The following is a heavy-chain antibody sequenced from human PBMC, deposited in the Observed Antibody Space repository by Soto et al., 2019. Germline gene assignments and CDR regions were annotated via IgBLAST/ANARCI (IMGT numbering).Heavy chain of an antibody. CDR3: ARSYCSGGSCPFDP. J-gene: IGHJ5*02. Sequence: LPLTCTVSGGSISSGGYYWSWIRQHPGKGLEWIGYIYYSGSTYYNPSLKSRVTISVDTSKNQFSLKLSSVTAADTAVYYCARSYCSGGSCPFDPWGQGTLVTVSS. CDR1: GGSISSGGYY. V-gene: IGHV4-31*03. CDR2: IYYSGST. D-gene: IGHD2-15*01.